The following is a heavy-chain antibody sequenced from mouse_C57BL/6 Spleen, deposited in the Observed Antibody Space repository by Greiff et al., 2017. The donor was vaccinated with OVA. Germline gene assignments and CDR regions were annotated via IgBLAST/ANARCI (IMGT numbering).Heavy chain of an antibody. CDR2: ISSGGDYI. Sequence: EVMLVESGEGLVKPGGSLKLSCAASGFTFSSYAMSWVRQTPEKRLEWVAYISSGGDYIYYADTVKGRFTISRDNARNTLYLQMSSLKSEDTAMYYCTRAEGYYYGSSPYAMDYWGQGTSVTVSS. D-gene: IGHD1-1*01. CDR3: TRAEGYYYGSSPYAMDY. V-gene: IGHV5-9-1*02. J-gene: IGHJ4*01. CDR1: GFTFSSYA.